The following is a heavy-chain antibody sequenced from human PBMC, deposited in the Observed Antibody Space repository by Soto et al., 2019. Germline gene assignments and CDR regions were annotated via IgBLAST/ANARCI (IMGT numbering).Heavy chain of an antibody. CDR1: GGSISSNTHN. J-gene: IGHJ4*02. CDR3: ARQKSGLAVTAFDY. V-gene: IGHV4-39*01. CDR2: LYYTGNT. D-gene: IGHD6-19*01. Sequence: QLQLQESGPGLVKPSEPLSLTCTVSGGSISSNTHNWGWIRQPPGKGLEWIGCLYYTGNTYYNSSLKSRVTISVETSKNQFSLKLSSVPAADTAVYYCARQKSGLAVTAFDYWGQGTLVTVSS.